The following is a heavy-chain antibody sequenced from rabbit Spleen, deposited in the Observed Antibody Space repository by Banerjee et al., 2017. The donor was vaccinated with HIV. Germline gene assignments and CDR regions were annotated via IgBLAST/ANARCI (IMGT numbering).Heavy chain of an antibody. J-gene: IGHJ4*01. Sequence: QQQLVESGGGLVQPGGSLTLTCKASGFDFSRYGVSWVRQAPGKGLEWIGYIDPIFDTTYYASWAKGRFTISKTSSTTVTLQMTSLTAADTATYFCASDIYGHGGFSLWGPGTLVTVS. V-gene: IGHV1S45*01. D-gene: IGHD6-1*01. CDR1: GFDFSRYG. CDR2: IDPIFDTT. CDR3: ASDIYGHGGFSL.